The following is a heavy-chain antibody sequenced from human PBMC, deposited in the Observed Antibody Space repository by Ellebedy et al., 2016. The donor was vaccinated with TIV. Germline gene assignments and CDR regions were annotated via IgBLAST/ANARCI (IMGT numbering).Heavy chain of an antibody. Sequence: GGSLRLXXAVSGLTFSDYGMHCVRRAPGKVLEWVAVISYDGSDKYYGDSVKGRFTISRDNSKNTLYLQMDSLRAEDTAVYYCAKDAPYSSGWYGFDYWGQGTLVTVSS. J-gene: IGHJ4*02. CDR1: GLTFSDYG. V-gene: IGHV3-30*18. D-gene: IGHD6-19*01. CDR3: AKDAPYSSGWYGFDY. CDR2: ISYDGSDK.